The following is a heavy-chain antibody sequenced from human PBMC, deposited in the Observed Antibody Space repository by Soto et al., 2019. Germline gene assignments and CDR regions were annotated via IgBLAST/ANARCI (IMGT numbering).Heavy chain of an antibody. J-gene: IGHJ4*02. V-gene: IGHV1-8*02. Sequence: ASVKVSCKASGYTFTTYDIHWVRQATGQGLEWMGWMNPNSGNTGYAQKFQDRITLTRDTSITTAYMELSSLTSDDTAIYFCVRSAVAATYWGQGTQVTVSS. CDR2: MNPNSGNT. CDR1: GYTFTTYD. D-gene: IGHD2-15*01. CDR3: VRSAVAATY.